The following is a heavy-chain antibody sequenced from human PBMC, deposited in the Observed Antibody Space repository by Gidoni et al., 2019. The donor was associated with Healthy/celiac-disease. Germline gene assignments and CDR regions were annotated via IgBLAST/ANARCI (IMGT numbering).Heavy chain of an antibody. CDR2: MNPNSGNT. D-gene: IGHD3-22*01. V-gene: IGHV1-8*01. CDR3: ARGGTPYYYDSSGIKDAFDI. CDR1: GYTFTSYD. J-gene: IGHJ3*02. Sequence: QVQLVQSGAEVKKPGASVKVSCKASGYTFTSYDITWVRQATGQGLEWMGWMNPNSGNTGYAQKFQGRVTMTRNTSISTAYMELSSLRSEDTAVYYCARGGTPYYYDSSGIKDAFDIWGQGTMVTVSS.